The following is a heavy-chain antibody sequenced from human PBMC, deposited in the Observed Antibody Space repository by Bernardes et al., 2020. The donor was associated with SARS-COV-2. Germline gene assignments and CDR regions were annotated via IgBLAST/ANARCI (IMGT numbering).Heavy chain of an antibody. CDR2: ITWNGNTR. V-gene: IGHV3-9*01. J-gene: IGHJ6*02. CDR1: GFNFDEYA. CDR3: AKDITVQGNYFYAMDV. D-gene: IGHD1-20*01. Sequence: GGSLRLSCTASGFNFDEYAMFWVRQRPGKGLEWVSGITWNGNTRDYVDSVRGRFTISRNSAKNSLYLQMNSLRTEDTALYFCAKDITVQGNYFYAMDVWGPGTKVTVSS.